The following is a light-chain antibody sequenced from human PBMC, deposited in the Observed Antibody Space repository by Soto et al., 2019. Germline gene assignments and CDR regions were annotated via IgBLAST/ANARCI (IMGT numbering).Light chain of an antibody. CDR3: QQYVHWPPGT. Sequence: EIVLTQSPATLSVSPGERVTLSCRASQSVSSSLAWYQQRPGQAPRLLIYDTSTRAPGIAARFSGSGSGTEFTLTISSLQSEDVAVYYCQQYVHWPPGTFGQGTKVDI. CDR2: DTS. CDR1: QSVSSS. J-gene: IGKJ1*01. V-gene: IGKV3-15*01.